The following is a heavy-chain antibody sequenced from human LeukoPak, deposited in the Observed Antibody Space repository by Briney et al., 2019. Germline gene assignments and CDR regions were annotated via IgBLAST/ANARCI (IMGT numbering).Heavy chain of an antibody. Sequence: SQTLSLTCTVSGGSISSGDYYWSWIRQPPGKGLEWIGYIYCSGSTYYNPSLKSRVTISVDTSKNQFSLKLSSVTAADTAVYYCARDREWGYWYFDLWGRGTLVTVSS. V-gene: IGHV4-30-4*01. CDR1: GGSISSGDYY. D-gene: IGHD2-8*01. CDR2: IYCSGST. CDR3: ARDREWGYWYFDL. J-gene: IGHJ2*01.